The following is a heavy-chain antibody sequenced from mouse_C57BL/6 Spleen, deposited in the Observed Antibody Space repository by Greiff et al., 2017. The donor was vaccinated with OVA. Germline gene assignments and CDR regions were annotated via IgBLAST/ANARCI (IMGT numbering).Heavy chain of an antibody. CDR1: GYTFTSYG. Sequence: QVQLQQPGAELVKPGASVKMSCKASGYTFTSYGINWVKQRPGQGLEWIGDIDPGSGSTTYNEKFKSKATLTVDTSSSTAYMQLSSLTSEDSSVYYYSRRGYDGYYVAWFAYWGQGALVTVSA. J-gene: IGHJ3*01. D-gene: IGHD2-3*01. V-gene: IGHV1-55*01. CDR2: IDPGSGST. CDR3: SRRGYDGYYVAWFAY.